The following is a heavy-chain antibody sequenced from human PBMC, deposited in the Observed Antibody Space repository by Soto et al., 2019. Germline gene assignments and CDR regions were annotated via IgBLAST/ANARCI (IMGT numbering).Heavy chain of an antibody. CDR3: ARDYGDYVVDY. CDR1: GYTFTSYY. Sequence: QVQLVQSGAEVKKPGASVKVSCKASGYTFTSYYMHWVGQAPGQGLEWMGIINPSGGSTSYAQKFQGRVTMTRDTSTSTVYMELSSLRSEDTAVYYCARDYGDYVVDYWGQGTLVTVSS. V-gene: IGHV1-46*01. D-gene: IGHD4-17*01. J-gene: IGHJ4*02. CDR2: INPSGGST.